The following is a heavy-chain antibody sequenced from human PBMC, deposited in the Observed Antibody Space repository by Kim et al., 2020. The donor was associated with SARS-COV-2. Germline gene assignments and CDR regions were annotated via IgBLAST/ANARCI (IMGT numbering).Heavy chain of an antibody. CDR3: AVWPYYYGSGSYGFDY. J-gene: IGHJ4*02. V-gene: IGHV4-39*01. Sequence: GRVTISVDTSQNQFSLKLSSVTAADTAVYYCAVWPYYYGSGSYGFDYWGQGTLVTVSS. D-gene: IGHD3-10*01.